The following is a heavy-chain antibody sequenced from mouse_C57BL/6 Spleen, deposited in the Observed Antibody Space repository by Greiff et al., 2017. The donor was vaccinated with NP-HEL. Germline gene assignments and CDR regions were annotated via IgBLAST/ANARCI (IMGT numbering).Heavy chain of an antibody. Sequence: VQLKESGPELVKPGASVKMSCKASGYTFTDYNMHWVKQSHGKSLEWIGYINPNNGGTSYNQKFKGKATLTVNKSSSTAYMELRSLTSEDSAVYYCASQLRPFDYWGQGTTLTVSS. D-gene: IGHD3-2*02. V-gene: IGHV1-22*01. CDR2: INPNNGGT. CDR1: GYTFTDYN. CDR3: ASQLRPFDY. J-gene: IGHJ2*01.